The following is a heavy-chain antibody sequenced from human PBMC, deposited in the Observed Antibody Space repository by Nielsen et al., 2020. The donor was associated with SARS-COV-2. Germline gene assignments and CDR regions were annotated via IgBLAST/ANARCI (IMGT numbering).Heavy chain of an antibody. Sequence: GESLKISCKGSGYSFTSYWISWVRQMPGKGLEWMGRIDPSDSYTNYSPSFQGHVTISADKSISTAYLQWSSLKASDTAMYYCASRGVGASGGRGDAFDIWGQGTMVTVSS. CDR3: ASRGVGASGGRGDAFDI. V-gene: IGHV5-10-1*01. D-gene: IGHD1-26*01. CDR1: GYSFTSYW. CDR2: IDPSDSYT. J-gene: IGHJ3*02.